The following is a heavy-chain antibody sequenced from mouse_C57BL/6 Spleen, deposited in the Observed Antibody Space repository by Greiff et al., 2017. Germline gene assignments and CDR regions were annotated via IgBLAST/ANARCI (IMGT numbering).Heavy chain of an antibody. CDR1: GYTFTDYY. CDR2: INPYNGGT. D-gene: IGHD2-13*01. V-gene: IGHV1-19*01. Sequence: VQLQQSGPVLVKPGASVKMSCKASGYTFTDYYMNWVKQSHGKSLEWIGVINPYNGGTSYNQKFKGKATLTVDKSSSTACMELNSLTSEDSAVYYCARSDDGDAWFAYWGQGTLVTVSA. J-gene: IGHJ3*01. CDR3: ARSDDGDAWFAY.